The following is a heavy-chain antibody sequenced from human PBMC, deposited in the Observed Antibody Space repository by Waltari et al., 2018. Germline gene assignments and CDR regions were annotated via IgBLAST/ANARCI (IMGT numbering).Heavy chain of an antibody. Sequence: EVQLVESGGGLVKPGGSLRLSCAASGFTFSSYSMNWVRQAPGKGREWVSSSSSSSSYIYYADSVKGRFTISRDNAKNSLYLQMNSLRAEDTAVYYCARLYSSSPGYWGQGTLVTVSS. CDR2: SSSSSSYI. CDR1: GFTFSSYS. CDR3: ARLYSSSPGY. D-gene: IGHD6-13*01. J-gene: IGHJ4*02. V-gene: IGHV3-21*01.